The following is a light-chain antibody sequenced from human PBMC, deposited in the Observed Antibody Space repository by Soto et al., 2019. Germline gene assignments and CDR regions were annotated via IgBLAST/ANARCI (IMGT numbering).Light chain of an antibody. CDR3: QQTTSFSRT. V-gene: IGKV1-12*01. CDR2: TAS. Sequence: DIQMTQSPSSVSESVGDRVTITCRASQDLSTWLAWYQQKPGKAPKLLISTASSLQSGVPSRFSGSGSGTDFTHTISSLQPEDFATYYCQQTTSFSRTFGGGTKVEIK. J-gene: IGKJ4*01. CDR1: QDLSTW.